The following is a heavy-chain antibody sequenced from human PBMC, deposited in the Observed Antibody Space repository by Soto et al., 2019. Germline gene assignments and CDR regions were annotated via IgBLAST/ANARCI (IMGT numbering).Heavy chain of an antibody. J-gene: IGHJ5*02. CDR2: FDPEDGET. CDR1: GYTLTELS. Sequence: ASVKVSCKVSGYTLTELSMHWVRQAPGKGLEWMGGFDPEDGETIYAQKFQGRVTMTEDTSTDTACMELSSLRSEDTAVYYCATALYSPVVAALHWFDPWGQGTLVTVSS. D-gene: IGHD2-15*01. V-gene: IGHV1-24*01. CDR3: ATALYSPVVAALHWFDP.